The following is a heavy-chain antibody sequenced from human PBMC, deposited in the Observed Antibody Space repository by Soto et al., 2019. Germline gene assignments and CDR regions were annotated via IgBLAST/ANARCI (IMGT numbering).Heavy chain of an antibody. CDR2: VYYGGT. V-gene: IGHV4-59*01. Sequence: SETLSLTCTVSGGSMSSNYWSWIRQSPAKGLEWIGFVYYGGTNYNPSFESRVTMSVDTPKKQFSLELTDVTAADTAVYYCVSYRGAFYFDHWGQGTLVTVSS. CDR3: VSYRGAFYFDH. J-gene: IGHJ4*02. D-gene: IGHD4-4*01. CDR1: GGSMSSNY.